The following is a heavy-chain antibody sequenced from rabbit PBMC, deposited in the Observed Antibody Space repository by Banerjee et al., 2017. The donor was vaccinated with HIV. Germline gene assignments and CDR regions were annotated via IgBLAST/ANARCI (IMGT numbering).Heavy chain of an antibody. CDR3: ARWRSSDFYGDL. CDR2: IDVGSKGTT. CDR1: GFSFSSSYW. D-gene: IGHD1-1*01. V-gene: IGHV1S40*01. Sequence: QSLEESGGDLVKPGASLTLTCTASGFSFSSSYWMCWIRQAPGKGLEWIACIDVGSKGTTHYVSWAKGRFTISKTSSTTVTLQMTSLTAADTATYFCARWRSSDFYGDLWGPGTLVTVS. J-gene: IGHJ4*01.